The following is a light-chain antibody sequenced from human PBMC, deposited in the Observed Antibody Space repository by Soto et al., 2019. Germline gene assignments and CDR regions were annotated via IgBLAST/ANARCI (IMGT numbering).Light chain of an antibody. CDR3: QQRSNWPGT. Sequence: EIVLTQSPATLSLSPGERATLSCRATQSVRSSLAWYLQQPGQAPRLLIYVASKRATGIPARFSGSGSGTDFTLTISSLEPKDFAVYYCQQRSNWPGTFGQGTKVEIK. CDR1: QSVRSS. J-gene: IGKJ1*01. V-gene: IGKV3-11*01. CDR2: VAS.